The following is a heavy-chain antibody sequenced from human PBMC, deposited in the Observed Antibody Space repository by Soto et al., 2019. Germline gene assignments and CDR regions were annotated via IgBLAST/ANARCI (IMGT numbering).Heavy chain of an antibody. CDR2: ISAYNGNT. V-gene: IGHV1-18*01. Sequence: ASVKVSCKASGYTFTSYGISWMRQAPGQGLEWMGWISAYNGNTNYAQKLQGRVTMTTDTSTSTAYMELRSLRSDDTAVYYCAREMANSSGWFWGSYYYYYGMDVWGQGTTVTVSS. J-gene: IGHJ6*02. CDR1: GYTFTSYG. CDR3: AREMANSSGWFWGSYYYYYGMDV. D-gene: IGHD6-19*01.